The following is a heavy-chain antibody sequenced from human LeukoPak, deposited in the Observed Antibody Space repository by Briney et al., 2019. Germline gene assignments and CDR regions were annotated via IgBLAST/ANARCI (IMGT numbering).Heavy chain of an antibody. CDR1: GYTFSSFY. J-gene: IGHJ4*02. D-gene: IGHD2-2*01. CDR3: ARMLRSHSSTWDY. V-gene: IGHV1-46*01. Sequence: ASVKVSRKAVGYTFSSFYIHWVRQAPGQGLEWMGLINPSGGSTTYAERFQGRVAMTTDRSTDTVYMELSSLKSEDTAFYYCARMLRSHSSTWDYWGQGTLVTVSS. CDR2: INPSGGST.